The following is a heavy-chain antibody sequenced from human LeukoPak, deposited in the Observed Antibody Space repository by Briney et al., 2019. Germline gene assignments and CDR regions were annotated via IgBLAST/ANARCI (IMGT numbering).Heavy chain of an antibody. J-gene: IGHJ6*02. CDR3: ARELRFLEWLLPSNHGMDV. CDR1: GFTFSSYG. Sequence: GRSLRLSCAASGFTFSSYGMHWVRQAPGKGLEWVAVIWYDGSNKYYADSVKGRFTISRDNSRNTLYLQMNSLRAEDTAVYYCARELRFLEWLLPSNHGMDVWGQGTTVTVSS. D-gene: IGHD3-3*01. CDR2: IWYDGSNK. V-gene: IGHV3-33*01.